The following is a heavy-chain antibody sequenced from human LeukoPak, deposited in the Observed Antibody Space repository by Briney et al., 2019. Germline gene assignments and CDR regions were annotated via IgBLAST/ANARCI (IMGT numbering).Heavy chain of an antibody. D-gene: IGHD6-13*01. J-gene: IGHJ4*02. CDR3: AKGLGYSSSWYYFDY. Sequence: GGSLRLSCAASGFTFDDYGMSWVRQAPGKGLEWVSGINWNGGRIGYADSVKGRFTISRDNAKNTLYLQMNSLRAEDTAVYYCAKGLGYSSSWYYFDYWGQGTLVTVTS. V-gene: IGHV3-20*04. CDR1: GFTFDDYG. CDR2: INWNGGRI.